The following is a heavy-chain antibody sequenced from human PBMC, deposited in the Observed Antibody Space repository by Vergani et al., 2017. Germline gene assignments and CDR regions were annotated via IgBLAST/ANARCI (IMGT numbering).Heavy chain of an antibody. J-gene: IGHJ5*02. CDR1: NYSISRGYF. CDR2: FHHTGMT. D-gene: IGHD3-10*01. Sequence: QVQLQESGPGLVKPSETLSLTCTVSNYSISRGYFWGWIRRPPGKGLEWIASFHHTGMTYNNPSLKSRVTISVDTSKNQFSLKLSSVTAADTAVYYCARGSSKYGSGSYYTNWFDPWGQGTLVTVSS. CDR3: ARGSSKYGSGSYYTNWFDP. V-gene: IGHV4-38-2*02.